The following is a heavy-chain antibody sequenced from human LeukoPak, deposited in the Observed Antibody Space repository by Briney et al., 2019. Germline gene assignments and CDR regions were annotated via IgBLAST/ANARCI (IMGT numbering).Heavy chain of an antibody. D-gene: IGHD3-3*01. Sequence: GASVKVSCKASGYTFTSYGISWVRQAPGQGLEWMGWISAYNGNTNYAQKLQGRVTMTTDTSTSTAYMELRSLRSDDTAVYYCARRHYDFWSGYFDDYWGQGTLVTVSS. CDR2: ISAYNGNT. CDR1: GYTFTSYG. CDR3: ARRHYDFWSGYFDDY. J-gene: IGHJ4*02. V-gene: IGHV1-18*01.